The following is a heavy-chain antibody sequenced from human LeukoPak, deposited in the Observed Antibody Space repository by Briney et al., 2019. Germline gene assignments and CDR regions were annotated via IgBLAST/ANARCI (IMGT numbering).Heavy chain of an antibody. J-gene: IGHJ4*02. D-gene: IGHD2-8*01. CDR1: GFTFRSYA. Sequence: GGSLRLSCVVSGFTFRSYAMSWVRQAPGKGLEWVSVISGSGGSTYYADSVKGRFTISRDNSKNTVYLQMNSLRAEDTAVYYCANEGPNFDYWGQGTLVTVSS. CDR3: ANEGPNFDY. CDR2: ISGSGGST. V-gene: IGHV3-23*01.